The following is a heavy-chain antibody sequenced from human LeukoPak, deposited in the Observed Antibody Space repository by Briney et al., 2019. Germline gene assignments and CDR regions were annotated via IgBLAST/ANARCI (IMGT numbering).Heavy chain of an antibody. Sequence: GGSLRLSCAASGFTVSSNYMSWVRQAPGKGLEWVSVIYSGGSTYYADSVKGRFTISRDNSKNTPYLQMNSLRAEDTAVYYCARDGHNDYGTDYWGQGTLVTVSS. J-gene: IGHJ4*02. V-gene: IGHV3-53*01. CDR3: ARDGHNDYGTDY. CDR2: IYSGGST. D-gene: IGHD4-17*01. CDR1: GFTVSSNY.